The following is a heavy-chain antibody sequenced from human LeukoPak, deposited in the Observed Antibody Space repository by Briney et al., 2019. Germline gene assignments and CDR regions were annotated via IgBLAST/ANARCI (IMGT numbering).Heavy chain of an antibody. CDR2: IDSSATST. Sequence: GGSLRLSCAASSFTPSSHGMAWVRQAPGQGLEWISTIDSSATSTYYADSVKGRFTISRDNAKNTLYLQMNSLRAEDTAVYYCARENYGDDLDYYYGMDVWGQGTTVTVSS. V-gene: IGHV3-21*01. CDR3: ARENYGDDLDYYYGMDV. D-gene: IGHD4-17*01. CDR1: SFTPSSHG. J-gene: IGHJ6*02.